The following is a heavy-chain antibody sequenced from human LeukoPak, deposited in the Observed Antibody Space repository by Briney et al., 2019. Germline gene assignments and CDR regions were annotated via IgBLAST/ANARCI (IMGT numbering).Heavy chain of an antibody. Sequence: GGSLRLSCAASGFTFSSYEMNWVRQAPGKGLEWVSYISSSGSTIYYADSVKGRFPISRGNAKNSLYLQMNSLRAEDTAVYYCATAPTLLWFGRDYDYYYMDVWAREPWSPSP. D-gene: IGHD3-10*01. V-gene: IGHV3-48*03. J-gene: IGHJ6*03. CDR1: GFTFSSYE. CDR2: ISSSGSTI. CDR3: ATAPTLLWFGRDYDYYYMDV.